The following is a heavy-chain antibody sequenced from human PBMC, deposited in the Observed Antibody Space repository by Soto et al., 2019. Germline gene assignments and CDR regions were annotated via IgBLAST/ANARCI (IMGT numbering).Heavy chain of an antibody. CDR3: VKNSGWFNS. V-gene: IGHV3-23*01. Sequence: PGGSLRLSCAASGFMFSTADMSWVRQAPGKGLEWVTTIEGSGTITYYADSVRGRFTISRDNSKNTVYLQMDSLTADDTAVYYCVKNSGWFNSWGQGTPVTV. J-gene: IGHJ5*01. CDR2: IEGSGTIT. D-gene: IGHD3-10*01. CDR1: GFMFSTAD.